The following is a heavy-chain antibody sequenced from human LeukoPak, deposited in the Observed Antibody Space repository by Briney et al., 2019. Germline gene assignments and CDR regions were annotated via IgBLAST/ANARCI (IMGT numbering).Heavy chain of an antibody. CDR3: ARHKRPATAILNWFDP. CDR1: GGSISSSSYY. D-gene: IGHD2-2*02. V-gene: IGHV4-39*01. Sequence: SETLSLTCTVSGGSISSSSYYWGWIRQPPGKGLEWIGSIYYSGSTYYNPFLKSRVTISVDTSKNQFSLKLSSVTAADTAVYYCARHKRPATAILNWFDPWGQGTLVTVSS. J-gene: IGHJ5*02. CDR2: IYYSGST.